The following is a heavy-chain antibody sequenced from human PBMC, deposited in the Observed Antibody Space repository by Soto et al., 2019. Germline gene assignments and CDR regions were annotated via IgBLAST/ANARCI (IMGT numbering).Heavy chain of an antibody. J-gene: IGHJ4*02. V-gene: IGHV3-48*03. Sequence: GSLRLSCAVSGLTFSTSEMNWVRQAPGKGLEWVSFISSSGSTIYYADSVKGRFTISRDNAKNSVYLQMDSLRAEDTAVYYCVRGGHGSGSYLGSYWGQGILVTVSS. CDR2: ISSSGSTI. D-gene: IGHD3-10*01. CDR1: GLTFSTSE. CDR3: VRGGHGSGSYLGSY.